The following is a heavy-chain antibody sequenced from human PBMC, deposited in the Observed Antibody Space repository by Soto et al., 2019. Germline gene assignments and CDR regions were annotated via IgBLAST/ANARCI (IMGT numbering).Heavy chain of an antibody. V-gene: IGHV3-53*01. J-gene: IGHJ6*02. CDR1: VFTVNSNY. CDR2: TNTGGTT. D-gene: IGHD1-26*01. CDR3: AKGDGFILAV. Sequence: GVLRLSCASSVFTVNSNYMSWVRQAPGEGLQWVSITNTGGTTYYADSVKGRFTVSRDNSKNTLYLQMNSLRAEDTAVYYCAKGDGFILAVWGQGTTVTVSS.